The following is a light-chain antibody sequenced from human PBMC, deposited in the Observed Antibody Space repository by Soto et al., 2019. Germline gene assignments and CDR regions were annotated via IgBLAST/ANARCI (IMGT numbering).Light chain of an antibody. CDR3: QQYGSSPRT. CDR2: GAS. CDR1: QSVSNNY. J-gene: IGKJ1*01. Sequence: ENVLTQSPGTLSLSPGERATLSCRASQSVSNNYLAWYQQQPGQAPSLRIYGASCRDTGIPDRFSGSGSGTGFKLTISRLEPEDFAVYYCQQYGSSPRTFGQGTKVKIK. V-gene: IGKV3-20*01.